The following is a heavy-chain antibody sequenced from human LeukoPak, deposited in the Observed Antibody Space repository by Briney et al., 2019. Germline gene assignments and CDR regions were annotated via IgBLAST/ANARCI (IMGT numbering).Heavy chain of an antibody. Sequence: PSETLSLTCTGSGGSISSNYWSWIRQPAGKGLEWIGRIYTSGSTNYSPSLKSRVSLSVDTSRNQFSLRLSSVTAADTAVYYCARDGRGYVSSWYFDLWGQGTLVTVSS. D-gene: IGHD6-13*01. J-gene: IGHJ4*02. V-gene: IGHV4-4*07. CDR1: GGSISSNY. CDR3: ARDGRGYVSSWYFDL. CDR2: IYTSGST.